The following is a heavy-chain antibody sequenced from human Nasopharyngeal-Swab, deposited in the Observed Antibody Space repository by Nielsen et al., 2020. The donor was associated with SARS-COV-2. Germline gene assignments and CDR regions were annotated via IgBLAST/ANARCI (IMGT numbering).Heavy chain of an antibody. V-gene: IGHV3-53*01. D-gene: IGHD5-12*01. CDR3: ARGNSGYDASPFDY. Sequence: GESLKISCAASGFTVSNSFMSWVRQAPGKGLEWVSVIYSGGATHYADSVKGRFTISRDNSKNTLYLQMNSLRAEDTAIYYCARGNSGYDASPFDYWGQGTLVTSPQ. CDR1: GFTVSNSF. J-gene: IGHJ4*02. CDR2: IYSGGAT.